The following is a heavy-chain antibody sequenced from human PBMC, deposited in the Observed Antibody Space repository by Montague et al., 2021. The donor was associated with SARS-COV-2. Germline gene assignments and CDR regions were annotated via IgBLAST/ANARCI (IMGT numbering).Heavy chain of an antibody. D-gene: IGHD3-3*01. CDR2: INLSGST. Sequence: SETLSLTCAVYGGSFSGYYWSWIRQPPGKGLEWIGEINLSGSTNYNPSLKSRVTISVDTSKNQFSLKLSSVTAADTAVYYCARGSSFVTIFGVVITDPLLDYWGQGTLVTVSS. CDR1: GGSFSGYY. CDR3: ARGSSFVTIFGVVITDPLLDY. J-gene: IGHJ4*02. V-gene: IGHV4-34*01.